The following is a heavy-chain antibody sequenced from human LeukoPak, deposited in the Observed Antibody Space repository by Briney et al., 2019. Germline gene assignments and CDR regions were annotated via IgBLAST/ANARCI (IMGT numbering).Heavy chain of an antibody. CDR3: ARVSSGWYTLANDY. CDR2: ISSSSSYI. V-gene: IGHV3-21*01. D-gene: IGHD6-19*01. CDR1: GFTFSSYS. Sequence: GGSLRLSCAASGFTFSSYSMNWVRQAPGKGLEWVSLISSSSSYIYYADSVKGRFTISRDNAKNSLYLQMNSLRVEDTAVYYCARVSSGWYTLANDYWGQGTLVTVSS. J-gene: IGHJ4*02.